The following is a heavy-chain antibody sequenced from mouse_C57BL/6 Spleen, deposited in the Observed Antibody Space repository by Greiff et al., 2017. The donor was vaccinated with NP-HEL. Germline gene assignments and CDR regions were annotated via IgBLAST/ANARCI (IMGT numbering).Heavy chain of an antibody. D-gene: IGHD1-1*01. J-gene: IGHJ3*01. CDR1: GFSLTSYG. Sequence: VHLVESGPGLVQPSQSLSITCTVSGFSLTSYGVHWVRQSPGKGLEWLGVIWSGGSTDYNAAFISRLSISKDNSKSQVFCKMNRLQADDTAIYYCASPLTTVVAPAYWGQGTLVTVSA. CDR2: IWSGGST. CDR3: ASPLTTVVAPAY. V-gene: IGHV2-2*01.